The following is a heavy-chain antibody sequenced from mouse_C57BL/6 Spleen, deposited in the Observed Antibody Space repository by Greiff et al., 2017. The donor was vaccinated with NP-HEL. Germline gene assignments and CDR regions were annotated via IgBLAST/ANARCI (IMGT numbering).Heavy chain of an antibody. D-gene: IGHD2-1*01. V-gene: IGHV1-72*01. CDR1: GYTFTSYW. J-gene: IGHJ4*01. CDR2: IDPNSCGT. Sequence: QVHVKQSGAELVKPGASVKLSCKASGYTFTSYWMHWVKQRPGRGLEWIGRIDPNSCGTKYNEKFKSKATLTVDKPSSTAYMQLSSLTSEDSAVYYCAREGIYYGNYVGAMDYWGQGTSVTVSS. CDR3: AREGIYYGNYVGAMDY.